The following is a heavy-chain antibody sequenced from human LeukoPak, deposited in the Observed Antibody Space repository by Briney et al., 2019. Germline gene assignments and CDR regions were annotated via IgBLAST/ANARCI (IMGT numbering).Heavy chain of an antibody. CDR2: ISGSGGTT. Sequence: SGGSLRLSCAASGFTFSSYAMSWVRQAPGKGLEWVSAISGSGGTTHYADSVKGRFTISRDRSKNTLYLQMHSLRAEDTAVYSCAKDAFCTSTNCYASYFDYWGQGTLVTVSS. J-gene: IGHJ4*02. CDR3: AKDAFCTSTNCYASYFDY. D-gene: IGHD2-2*01. CDR1: GFTFSSYA. V-gene: IGHV3-23*01.